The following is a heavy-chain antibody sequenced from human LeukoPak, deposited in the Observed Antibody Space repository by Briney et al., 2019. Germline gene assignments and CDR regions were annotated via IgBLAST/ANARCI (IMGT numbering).Heavy chain of an antibody. Sequence: GRSLRLACAASGFAFNTYAMHWVRQAPGKGLEWVTLIWHDGSHKFYIDSVRGRFTISRDNSRNTVYLQMNGLRAEDTAVYYCAREIFGSGSSPDYWGQGTLVTVSS. D-gene: IGHD3-10*01. J-gene: IGHJ4*02. CDR3: AREIFGSGSSPDY. CDR2: IWHDGSHK. V-gene: IGHV3-33*01. CDR1: GFAFNTYA.